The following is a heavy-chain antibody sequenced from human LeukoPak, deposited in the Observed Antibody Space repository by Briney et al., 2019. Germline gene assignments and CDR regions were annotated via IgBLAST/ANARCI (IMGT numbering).Heavy chain of an antibody. Sequence: GGSLRLSCVASGFSLSGYWMYWVRQAPGKGLMYISRNNGDGSTTNYAGVVKGRFTMSRDNVKNTLYLQMNSLRVEDTAVYYCARDPRNVGLAPWGQGTLVTVSS. CDR3: ARDPRNVGLAP. CDR1: GFSLSGYW. D-gene: IGHD2-15*01. J-gene: IGHJ5*02. CDR2: NNGDGSTT. V-gene: IGHV3-74*01.